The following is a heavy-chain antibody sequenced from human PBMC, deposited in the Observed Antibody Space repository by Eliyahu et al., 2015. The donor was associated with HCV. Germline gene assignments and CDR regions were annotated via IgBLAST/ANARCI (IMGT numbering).Heavy chain of an antibody. V-gene: IGHV3-30*18. Sequence: QVQLVESGGGVVQPGRSLRLSCAASGFTFSSYGMHWVRQAPGKGLEWVAVISYDGSNKYYADSVKGRFTISRDNSKNTLYLQMNSLRAEDTAVYYCAKESRIIAVAGIGYWGQGTLVTVSS. CDR2: ISYDGSNK. CDR1: GFTFSSYG. CDR3: AKESRIIAVAGIGY. J-gene: IGHJ4*02. D-gene: IGHD6-19*01.